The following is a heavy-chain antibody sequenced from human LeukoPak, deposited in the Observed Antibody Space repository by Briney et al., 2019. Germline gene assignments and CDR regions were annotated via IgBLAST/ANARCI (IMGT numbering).Heavy chain of an antibody. Sequence: GASVKVSCKASGGTFSSYAISWVRQAPGQGLEWMGGIIPIFGTANYAQKFQGRVTITTDESTSTAYMELSSLRSEDTAVYYCARDLDGGSYDAFNFWGQGTLVTVSS. J-gene: IGHJ4*02. CDR3: ARDLDGGSYDAFNF. D-gene: IGHD2-15*01. CDR1: GGTFSSYA. CDR2: IIPIFGTA. V-gene: IGHV1-69*05.